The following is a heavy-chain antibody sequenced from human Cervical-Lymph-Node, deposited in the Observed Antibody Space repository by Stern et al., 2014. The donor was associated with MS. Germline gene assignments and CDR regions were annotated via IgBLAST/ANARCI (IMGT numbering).Heavy chain of an antibody. V-gene: IGHV1-18*01. J-gene: IGHJ3*02. CDR1: GYTFTSYG. Sequence: QVQLMQSGAEVKKPGASVKVSCKASGYTFTSYGISWVRQAPGQGLDWMGRISGSNGDAKYAQNIQGRITKTTVTSASTAYMELRSVGSDDTAVYYCARGLVGSENAFDIWGQGTMVTVSS. CDR3: ARGLVGSENAFDI. CDR2: ISGSNGDA. D-gene: IGHD2-15*01.